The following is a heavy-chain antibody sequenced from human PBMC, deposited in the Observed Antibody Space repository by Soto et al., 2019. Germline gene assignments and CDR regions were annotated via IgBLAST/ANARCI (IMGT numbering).Heavy chain of an antibody. CDR3: ARGRYGDY. D-gene: IGHD1-1*01. V-gene: IGHV1-18*01. CDR1: GYIFTTYG. Sequence: QVHLVQSGAEVKKPGASVKVSCKGSGYIFTTYGITWVRQAPGQGLEWMGWISAHNGNTNYAQKLQGRVTVTRDTSTRTAYMELRTLRSDDTAVYYWARGRYGDYWGQGALVTVSP. J-gene: IGHJ4*02. CDR2: ISAHNGNT.